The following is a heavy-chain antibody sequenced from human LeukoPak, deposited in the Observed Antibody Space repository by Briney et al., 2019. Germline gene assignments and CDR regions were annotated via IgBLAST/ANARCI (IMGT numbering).Heavy chain of an antibody. Sequence: GGSLRLSCAASGITFSSSDMHWVRQAPGKGLEWVAFIQYDGTNKYNADSVKGRFTISRDNSKNALYLQMNSLRAEDTAVYYCAKDPRRYSRTGGYFDYWGQGTLVTVSS. D-gene: IGHD6-13*01. CDR1: GITFSSSD. V-gene: IGHV3-30*02. J-gene: IGHJ4*02. CDR2: IQYDGTNK. CDR3: AKDPRRYSRTGGYFDY.